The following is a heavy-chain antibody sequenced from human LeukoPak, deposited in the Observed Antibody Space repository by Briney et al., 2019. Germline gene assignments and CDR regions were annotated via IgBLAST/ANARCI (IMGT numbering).Heavy chain of an antibody. V-gene: IGHV1-18*01. D-gene: IGHD3-9*01. CDR2: ISAYNGNT. CDR3: AREANYDILTGYYKGEFDY. CDR1: GYTFNSYG. J-gene: IGHJ4*02. Sequence: ASVKVSCKASGYTFNSYGISWVRQAPGQGLEWMGWISAYNGNTNYAHKLQSRVTMTTDTSTSTAYMELRSLRSDDTAVYYCAREANYDILTGYYKGEFDYWGQGTLLTVSS.